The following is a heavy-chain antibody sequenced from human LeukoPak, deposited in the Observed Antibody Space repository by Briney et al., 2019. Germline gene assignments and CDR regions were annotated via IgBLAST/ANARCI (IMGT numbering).Heavy chain of an antibody. CDR1: GFTFSSYA. Sequence: GGSLRLSCAASGFTFSSYAMSWVRQAPGKGLEWVSAISGSGGSTYYADSVKGRFTISRDNSKNTLYLQMNSLRAEDTAVYYCAKDVLQFCGGDCSFDYRGQGTLVTVSS. CDR3: AKDVLQFCGGDCSFDY. J-gene: IGHJ4*02. CDR2: ISGSGGST. V-gene: IGHV3-23*01. D-gene: IGHD2-21*02.